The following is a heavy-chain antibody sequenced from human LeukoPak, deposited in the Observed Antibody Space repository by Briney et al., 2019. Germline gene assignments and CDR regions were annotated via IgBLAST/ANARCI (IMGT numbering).Heavy chain of an antibody. CDR1: GGSISSYY. D-gene: IGHD5-12*01. J-gene: IGHJ4*02. Sequence: PSETLSLTCTVSGGSISSYYWSWIRQPPGKGLEWIANIYYSGSTYYNPSLKSRVTITLDTSKNQFSLNLTSVTAADTALYYCARGRGYDPVVFYFDYWGQGNLVTVSS. CDR2: IYYSGST. V-gene: IGHV4-59*12. CDR3: ARGRGYDPVVFYFDY.